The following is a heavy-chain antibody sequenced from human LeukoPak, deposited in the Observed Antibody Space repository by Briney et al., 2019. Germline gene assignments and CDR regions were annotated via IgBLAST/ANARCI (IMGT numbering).Heavy chain of an antibody. CDR3: ARDAYYYDSSGYYTGLPSDY. CDR1: GGTFSSYA. V-gene: IGHV1-69*05. D-gene: IGHD3-22*01. CDR2: IIPIFGTA. Sequence: SVKVSCKASGGTFSSYAISWVRQAPGQGLEWMGGIIPIFGTANYAQKFQGRVTITTDVSTSTAYMELSSLRSEDTAVYYCARDAYYYDSSGYYTGLPSDYWGQGTLVTVSS. J-gene: IGHJ4*02.